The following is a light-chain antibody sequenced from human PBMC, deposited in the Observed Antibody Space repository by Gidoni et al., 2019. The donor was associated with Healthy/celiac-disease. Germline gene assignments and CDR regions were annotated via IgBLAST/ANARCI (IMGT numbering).Light chain of an antibody. CDR3: QQYNSYPMYT. Sequence: IPMTQSPSTLSASVGDRVTITCRASQSISSWLDWYQQKTGKVPTLMIYDASSLESGVPSRFSGSGSGTEFTLTISSLQPDDFATYYCQQYNSYPMYTFGQGTKLEIK. CDR1: QSISSW. CDR2: DAS. J-gene: IGKJ2*01. V-gene: IGKV1-5*01.